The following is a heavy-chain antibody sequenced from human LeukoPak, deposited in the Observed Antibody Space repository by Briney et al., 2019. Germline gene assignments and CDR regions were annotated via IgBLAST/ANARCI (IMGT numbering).Heavy chain of an antibody. CDR1: GGSVSSGSYY. CDR2: IYYSGST. V-gene: IGHV4-61*01. J-gene: IGHJ4*02. D-gene: IGHD6-19*01. Sequence: SETLSLTCTVSGGSVSSGSYYWSWIRQPPGKGLEWIGYIYYSGSTNYNPSLKSRVTISVDTSKNQFSLKLSSVTAADTAVYYWARGAVADFFDYWGQGTLVTVSS. CDR3: ARGAVADFFDY.